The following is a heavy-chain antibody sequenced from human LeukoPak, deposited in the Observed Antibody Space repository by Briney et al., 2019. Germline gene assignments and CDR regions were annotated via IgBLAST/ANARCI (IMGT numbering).Heavy chain of an antibody. D-gene: IGHD6-13*01. V-gene: IGHV3-23*01. CDR3: AKDSSRAAAEDY. Sequence: PGTSLRLSCAASGFTFSNYAMSWVRQAPGKGLEWVSAISGSGDRIYYADSVKGRFTISRDNFMSTLFLQMSSLRAEDTAIYYCAKDSSRAAAEDYWGQGTLVTVSS. J-gene: IGHJ4*02. CDR2: ISGSGDRI. CDR1: GFTFSNYA.